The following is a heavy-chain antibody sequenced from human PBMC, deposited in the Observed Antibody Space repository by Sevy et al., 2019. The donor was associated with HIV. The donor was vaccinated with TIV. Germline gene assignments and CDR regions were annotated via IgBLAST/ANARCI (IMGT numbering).Heavy chain of an antibody. CDR3: ARISSSPRAYYYYFGMDV. CDR2: IYPGDSGT. CDR1: EYNFTNYW. J-gene: IGHJ6*02. D-gene: IGHD6-6*01. V-gene: IGHV5-51*01. Sequence: GESLKISCKGSEYNFTNYWIGWVRQMPGKGLEWMGIIYPGDSGTRYSPSFQDQVTISADKSISTAYLQWSSLKASDTAMYYCARISSSPRAYYYYFGMDVRGQGTTVTVSS.